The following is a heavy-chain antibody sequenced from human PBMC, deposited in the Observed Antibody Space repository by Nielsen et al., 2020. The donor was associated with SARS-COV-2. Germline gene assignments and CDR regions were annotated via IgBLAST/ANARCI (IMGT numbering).Heavy chain of an antibody. Sequence: SETLSLTCTVSGGSISSGGYYWSWIRQHPGKGLEWIGYIYYSGSTYYNPSLKSRVTISVDTSKNQFSLKLSSVTAADTAVYYCARDTGMWSGGMDVWGQGTTVTVSS. CDR3: ARDTGMWSGGMDV. CDR1: GGSISSGGYY. D-gene: IGHD3-3*01. J-gene: IGHJ6*02. CDR2: IYYSGST. V-gene: IGHV4-31*03.